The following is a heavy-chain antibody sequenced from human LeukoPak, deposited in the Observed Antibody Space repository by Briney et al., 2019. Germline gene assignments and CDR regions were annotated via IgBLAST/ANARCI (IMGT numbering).Heavy chain of an antibody. CDR2: INHSGST. J-gene: IGHJ4*02. Sequence: PSETLSLTCAVYGGSFSGYYWSWIRQPPGKGLEWIGEINHSGSTNYNPSLKGRVTISVDTSKNQFSLKLSPVTAADTAVYYCARGSWGYDYVWGSYRSYYFDYWGQGTLVTVSS. V-gene: IGHV4-34*01. CDR1: GGSFSGYY. D-gene: IGHD3-16*02. CDR3: ARGSWGYDYVWGSYRSYYFDY.